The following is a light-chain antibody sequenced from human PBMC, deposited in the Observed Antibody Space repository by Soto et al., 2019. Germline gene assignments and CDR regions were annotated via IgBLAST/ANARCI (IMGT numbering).Light chain of an antibody. CDR2: FVY. J-gene: IGKJ4*01. CDR1: QSLMHSNGYNY. V-gene: IGKV2-28*01. Sequence: VMTQSPLSLPVTPGEPASISCRSSQSLMHSNGYNYLDGYLQKPGQSPQHLIYFVYNRASGVPDRFSGSGLGIDFTLKISRVAAEYVVVYYCMQALRYLTFGGGTRVEFK. CDR3: MQALRYLT.